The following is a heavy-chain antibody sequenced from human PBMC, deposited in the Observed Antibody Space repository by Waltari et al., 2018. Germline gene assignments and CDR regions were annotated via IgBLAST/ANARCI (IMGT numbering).Heavy chain of an antibody. CDR2: IWYDGSNK. D-gene: IGHD4-17*01. J-gene: IGHJ6*02. Sequence: QVQLVESGGGVVQPGRSLRLSCAASGFTLSSSGIHWVRQAPGKGLDWVAVIWYDGSNKYYADSVKGRFTISRDNSKNTLYLQMNSLRAEDTAVYYCARDYGAGYGMDVWGQGTTVTVSS. CDR1: GFTLSSSG. V-gene: IGHV3-33*01. CDR3: ARDYGAGYGMDV.